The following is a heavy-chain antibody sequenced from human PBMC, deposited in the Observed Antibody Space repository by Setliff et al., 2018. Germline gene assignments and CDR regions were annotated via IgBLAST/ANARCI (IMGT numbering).Heavy chain of an antibody. D-gene: IGHD5-12*01. CDR2: ISASGDTT. Sequence: PGGSLRLSCAASGFTFSTYDMSWVRQAPGKGLEWVSAISASGDTTYYADSVRGRFTISRDNAKNSVYLQMNSLRAEDTAVYYCASANTTGYYYFDNWGQGTLVTVSS. CDR3: ASANTTGYYYFDN. V-gene: IGHV3-23*01. CDR1: GFTFSTYD. J-gene: IGHJ4*02.